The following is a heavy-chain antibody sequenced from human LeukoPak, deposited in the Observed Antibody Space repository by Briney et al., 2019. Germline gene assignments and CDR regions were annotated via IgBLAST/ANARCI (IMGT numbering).Heavy chain of an antibody. CDR2: IYDTGTT. CDR3: ARGLTADS. V-gene: IGHV4-59*01. CDR1: GGSFSSYY. J-gene: IGHJ4*02. D-gene: IGHD5-18*01. Sequence: KPSETLSLTCTISGGSFSSYYWSWIRWPPGGGLEWIGYIYDTGTTNYNPSLSSRVTISLDTSKNLFSLKLTSVTAADTAVYYCARGLTADSWGQGTLVTVSS.